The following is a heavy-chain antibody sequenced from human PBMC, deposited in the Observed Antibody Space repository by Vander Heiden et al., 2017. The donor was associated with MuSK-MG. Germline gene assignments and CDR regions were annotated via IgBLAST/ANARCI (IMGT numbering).Heavy chain of an antibody. V-gene: IGHV3-21*01. CDR3: ARHTICGVVNYYYMDV. J-gene: IGHJ6*03. CDR2: ISSDTSYI. D-gene: IGHD3-3*02. Sequence: EVQLVESGGGLVKPGGSLRLSCAASAFTFSSYSMNWVRQAPGKGLKWVSSISSDTSYIYYADSVKGRFTISRDNAKNSRYLKMNSLRAEETGVYYCARHTICGVVNYYYMDVWGKGTTVTVSS. CDR1: AFTFSSYS.